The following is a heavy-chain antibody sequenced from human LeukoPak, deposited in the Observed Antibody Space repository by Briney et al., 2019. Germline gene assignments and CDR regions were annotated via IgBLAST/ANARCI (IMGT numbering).Heavy chain of an antibody. V-gene: IGHV4-30-4*01. CDR1: VGSISIGDYY. Sequence: SQTLCPTCTVSVGSISIGDYYWSWIRHPPGKCLEWIGYTYYSGSTYYNPSLKSRATISVDTSKNQFSLKLTSVTAADTAVYYCARPYYYDSRIDPWGQGTLVTVSS. CDR2: TYYSGST. D-gene: IGHD3-22*01. CDR3: ARPYYYDSRIDP. J-gene: IGHJ5*02.